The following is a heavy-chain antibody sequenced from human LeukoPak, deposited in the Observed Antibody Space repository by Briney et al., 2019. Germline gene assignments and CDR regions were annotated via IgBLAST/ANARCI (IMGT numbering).Heavy chain of an antibody. D-gene: IGHD3-3*01. V-gene: IGHV5-51*01. CDR1: GYSFTSYW. Sequence: GESLKISCKGSGYSFTSYWIGWVRQMPGKGLEWMGIIYPGDSDTRYSPSFQGQVTISADMSISTAYLQWSSLKASDTAMYYCARHGASYDFWSGYHNDYYYYGMDVWGQGTTVTVSS. J-gene: IGHJ6*02. CDR3: ARHGASYDFWSGYHNDYYYYGMDV. CDR2: IYPGDSDT.